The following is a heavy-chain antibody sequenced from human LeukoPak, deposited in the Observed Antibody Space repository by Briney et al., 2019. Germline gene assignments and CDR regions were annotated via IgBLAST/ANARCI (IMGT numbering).Heavy chain of an antibody. CDR3: ARSVAGNDF. CDR1: GGSFSDYY. D-gene: IGHD6-19*01. Sequence: PSETLSLTCAVYGGSFSDYYWSWIRQPPGKGLEWIGEINHSGGTNYNPSLKSRVSMSVDTSNNQFSLRLNFVTAADTAVYYCARSVAGNDFWGQGTLVTVSS. J-gene: IGHJ4*02. CDR2: INHSGGT. V-gene: IGHV4-34*01.